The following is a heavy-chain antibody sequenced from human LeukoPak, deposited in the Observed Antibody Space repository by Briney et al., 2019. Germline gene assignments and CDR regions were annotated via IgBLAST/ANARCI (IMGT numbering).Heavy chain of an antibody. V-gene: IGHV3-48*04. CDR1: GFTFSSYS. D-gene: IGHD6-19*01. Sequence: PGGSLRLSCAASGFTFSSYSMNWVRQAPGKGLEWVSYISSSSSTIYYADSVKGRFTISRDNAKNSLYLQMNSLRAEDTAVYYCTRGGAVAGNNYFDYWGQGTLVTVSS. CDR3: TRGGAVAGNNYFDY. J-gene: IGHJ4*02. CDR2: ISSSSSTI.